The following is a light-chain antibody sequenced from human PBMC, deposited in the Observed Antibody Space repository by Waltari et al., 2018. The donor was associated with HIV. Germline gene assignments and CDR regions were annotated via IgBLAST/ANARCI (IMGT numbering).Light chain of an antibody. CDR1: QSVGSD. J-gene: IGKJ4*01. CDR2: DAS. Sequence: EIVLTQSPATLFLSPGERATLSCRASQSVGSDLAWYQQKPGQAPRLLIYDASSRATGIPARFSGSGSGTDFTLTISSLQPEDFAVYYCQQRSNWPPLTFGGGTKVGIK. CDR3: QQRSNWPPLT. V-gene: IGKV3-11*01.